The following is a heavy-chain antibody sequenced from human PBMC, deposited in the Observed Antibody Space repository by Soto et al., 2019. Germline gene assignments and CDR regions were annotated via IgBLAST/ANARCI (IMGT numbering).Heavy chain of an antibody. CDR3: ARRNSSGSEGGYYGMDV. V-gene: IGHV5-51*01. CDR2: IYPGDSDT. J-gene: IGHJ6*02. Sequence: PGESLKISCKGSGYSFTSYWIGWVRQMPGKGLEWMGIIYPGDSDTRYSPSFQGQVTISADKSISTAYLQWSSLKASDTAMYYCARRNSSGSEGGYYGMDVWGQGTTVTVSS. D-gene: IGHD6-19*01. CDR1: GYSFTSYW.